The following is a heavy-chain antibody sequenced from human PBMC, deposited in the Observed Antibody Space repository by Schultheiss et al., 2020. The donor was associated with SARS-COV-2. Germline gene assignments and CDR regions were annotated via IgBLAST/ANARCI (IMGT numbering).Heavy chain of an antibody. J-gene: IGHJ4*02. CDR1: GYTFTSYG. Sequence: ASVKVSCKASGYTFTSYGISWVRQAPGQGLEWMGWISPYNGNTNYAQKLQGRVTMTTDTSTSTAYMELRSLRSDDTAVYYCASGTTSYGDVDYWGQGTLVTVSS. V-gene: IGHV1-18*04. CDR3: ASGTTSYGDVDY. D-gene: IGHD4-17*01. CDR2: ISPYNGNT.